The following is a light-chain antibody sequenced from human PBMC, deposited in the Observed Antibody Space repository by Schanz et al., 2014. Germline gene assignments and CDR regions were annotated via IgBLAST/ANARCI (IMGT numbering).Light chain of an antibody. CDR1: QSLSGGY. Sequence: IVLTQSPATLSLSPGDSATLSCRASQSLSGGYLAWYRQKPGQPPRLLIFDTSNRATGIPARFRGSASGTDFTLTISRLEPEDFAVYYCQQYGRSPYTFGQGTKLEIK. J-gene: IGKJ2*01. CDR2: DTS. V-gene: IGKV3-20*01. CDR3: QQYGRSPYT.